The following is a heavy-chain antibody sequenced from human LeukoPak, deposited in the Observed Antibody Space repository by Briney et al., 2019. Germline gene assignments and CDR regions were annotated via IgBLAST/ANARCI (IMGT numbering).Heavy chain of an antibody. D-gene: IGHD2-15*01. CDR1: GGSISSGGYY. CDR2: IYYSGST. Sequence: SQTLSLTCTVSGGSISSGGYYWSWVRQHPGKGLEWIGYIYYSGSTYYNPSLKSRVTISVDTSKNQFSLKLSSVTAADTAVYYCARDGGGSSTTYFDYWGQGTLVTVSS. V-gene: IGHV4-30-4*08. J-gene: IGHJ4*02. CDR3: ARDGGGSSTTYFDY.